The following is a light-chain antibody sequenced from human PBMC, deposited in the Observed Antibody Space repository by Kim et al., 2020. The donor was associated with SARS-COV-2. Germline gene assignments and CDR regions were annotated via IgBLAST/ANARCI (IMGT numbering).Light chain of an antibody. Sequence: SVSQGERASLSCRAVQGVGSNLAWYQQKPGQAPRLFIYGASTRATGIPARFSGGGSGTEFTLTISSLQYEDFAVYYCQQYNNWVTFGGGTKVDIK. J-gene: IGKJ4*01. V-gene: IGKV3-15*01. CDR1: QGVGSN. CDR2: GAS. CDR3: QQYNNWVT.